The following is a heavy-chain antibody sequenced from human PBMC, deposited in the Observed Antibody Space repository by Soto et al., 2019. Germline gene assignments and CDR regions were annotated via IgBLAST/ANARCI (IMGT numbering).Heavy chain of an antibody. Sequence: TLSLPCSVSGESIGSGGDCWNWIRQRPEKGLEGIGYIYDSGSTHYNPSLRSRLTISLDTSKNQFFLRLVSVTAADTALYYCARAQALAPTVWGYWGQGIQVTV. CDR3: ARAQALAPTVWGY. D-gene: IGHD7-27*01. CDR1: GESIGSGGDC. V-gene: IGHV4-31*03. J-gene: IGHJ4*02. CDR2: IYDSGST.